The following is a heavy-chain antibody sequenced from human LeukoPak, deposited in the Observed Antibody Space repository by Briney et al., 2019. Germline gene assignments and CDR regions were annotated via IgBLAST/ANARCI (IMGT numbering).Heavy chain of an antibody. Sequence: GGSLRLSCAASGFTFSNYAMSWVRQAPGKGLEWISAVSGSGDSTYYAGSVKGRFTISRDNSKNIVYLRMNSLRAEDTAVYFCANSRGYGSGNLWGQGTLVTVSS. CDR2: VSGSGDST. CDR3: ANSRGYGSGNL. V-gene: IGHV3-23*01. D-gene: IGHD3-10*01. J-gene: IGHJ4*02. CDR1: GFTFSNYA.